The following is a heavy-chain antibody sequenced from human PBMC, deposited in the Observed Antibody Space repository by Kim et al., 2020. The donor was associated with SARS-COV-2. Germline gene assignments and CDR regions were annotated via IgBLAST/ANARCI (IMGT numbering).Heavy chain of an antibody. V-gene: IGHV3-23*01. CDR3: AKEIPAVGGFDYYYGMDV. J-gene: IGHJ6*02. Sequence: GRFTISRDNSKNTLYLQMNSLRAEDTAVYYCAKEIPAVGGFDYYYGMDVWGQGTTVTVSS. D-gene: IGHD2-2*01.